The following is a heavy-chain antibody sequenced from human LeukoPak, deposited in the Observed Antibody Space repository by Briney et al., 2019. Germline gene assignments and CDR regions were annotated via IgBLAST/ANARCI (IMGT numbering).Heavy chain of an antibody. V-gene: IGHV1-69*05. CDR1: VGTLTSPA. CDR3: ARDAVTIAAAVELGYYMDV. J-gene: IGHJ6*03. Sequence: SVKVSCMDSVGTLTSPAASRGRQGLGQGLEWVGRIIPVLGTANYAQKFQGRVTITTDESTSTAYMELSSLRSEDTAVYYCARDAVTIAAAVELGYYMDVWGKGTTVTVSS. D-gene: IGHD6-13*01. CDR2: IIPVLGTA.